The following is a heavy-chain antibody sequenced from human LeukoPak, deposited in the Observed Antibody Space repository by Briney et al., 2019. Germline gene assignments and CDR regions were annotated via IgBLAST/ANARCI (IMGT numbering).Heavy chain of an antibody. J-gene: IGHJ3*01. D-gene: IGHD3-22*01. Sequence: SETLSLTCTVSGGSIGSNYWSWMRQPAGKGLEGIGRIYASGSTNYNPSLKSRITMSVDTSKNQFSLKLNSVTAADTAVYYCARVKWDSSGYYGLDYWGQGTMVTASS. CDR3: ARVKWDSSGYYGLDY. V-gene: IGHV4-4*07. CDR1: GGSIGSNY. CDR2: IYASGST.